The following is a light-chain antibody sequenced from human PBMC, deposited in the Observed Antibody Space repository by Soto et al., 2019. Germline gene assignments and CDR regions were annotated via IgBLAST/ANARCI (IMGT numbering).Light chain of an antibody. CDR2: AAS. CDR1: QSVSSH. CDR3: QQRSNWWT. J-gene: IGKJ1*01. V-gene: IGKV3-11*01. Sequence: EIVLTQSPATLSLPPGERATLSCRASQSVSSHLAWYQQKPSQAPRLLIYAASNRATGIPARFSGSGSGTDFTLTISSLEPEDFSLYYCQQRSNWWTFGQGTKVYIK.